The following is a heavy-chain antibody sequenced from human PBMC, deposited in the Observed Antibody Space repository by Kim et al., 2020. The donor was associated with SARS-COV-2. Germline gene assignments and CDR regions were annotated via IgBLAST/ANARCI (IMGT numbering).Heavy chain of an antibody. D-gene: IGHD1-26*01. CDR3: ARVFSGNYH. V-gene: IGHV1-18*01. CDR2: NGNT. J-gene: IGHJ5*02. Sequence: NGNTYYAQNVQGRVTMTTDATTNTAYMELRSLTSDDTAVYFCARVFSGNYHWGQGTLVTVSS.